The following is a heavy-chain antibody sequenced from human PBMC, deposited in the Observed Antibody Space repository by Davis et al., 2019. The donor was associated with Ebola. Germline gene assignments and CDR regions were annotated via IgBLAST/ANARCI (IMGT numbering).Heavy chain of an antibody. CDR2: IKDDGSEK. CDR1: GFTFSSYW. J-gene: IGHJ5*02. CDR3: ARDKGGGCSGGRCYSFWFDP. D-gene: IGHD2-15*01. Sequence: GESLKISCAASGFTFSSYWMSWVRQAPGKGLERVANIKDDGSEKYYADSVKGRFTVSRDNAKNSMYLQMNSLRVEDTAVYYCARDKGGGCSGGRCYSFWFDPWGQGTLVTVFS. V-gene: IGHV3-7*01.